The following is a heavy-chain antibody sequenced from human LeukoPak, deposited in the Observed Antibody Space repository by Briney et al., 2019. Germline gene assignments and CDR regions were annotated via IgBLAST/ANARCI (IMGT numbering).Heavy chain of an antibody. CDR3: ARGPRGYNWRFDY. CDR1: GYTFTGYY. V-gene: IGHV1-2*02. J-gene: IGHJ4*02. Sequence: GASVTVSCKASGYTFTGYYMHWVRQAPGQGLEWMGWINPNSGGTDYAQKFQGRVTMTRDTSISTAYMELSRLRSDDTAVYYCARGPRGYNWRFDYWGQGTLVTVSS. CDR2: INPNSGGT. D-gene: IGHD1-1*01.